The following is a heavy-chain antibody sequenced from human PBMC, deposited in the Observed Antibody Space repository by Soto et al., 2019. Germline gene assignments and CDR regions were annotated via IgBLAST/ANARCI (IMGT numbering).Heavy chain of an antibody. CDR3: AKDDIVVVPAARKGYSSGFGGY. CDR2: ISGSGGST. J-gene: IGHJ4*02. D-gene: IGHD2-2*01. CDR1: GFTFSSYA. Sequence: EVQLLESGGGLVQPGGSLRLSCAASGFTFSSYAMSWVRQAPGKGLEWVSAISGSGGSTYYADSVKGRFTISRDNSKNTLYLQMSSLRAEDTAVYYCAKDDIVVVPAARKGYSSGFGGYWGQGTLVTVSS. V-gene: IGHV3-23*01.